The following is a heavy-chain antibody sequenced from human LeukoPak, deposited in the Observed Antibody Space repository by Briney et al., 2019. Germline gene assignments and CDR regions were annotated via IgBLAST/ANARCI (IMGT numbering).Heavy chain of an antibody. CDR1: GFTFSSYS. D-gene: IGHD6-19*01. V-gene: IGHV3-21*01. J-gene: IGHJ4*02. CDR2: ISSSSSYI. CDR3: ARDRYSSGWYGGPDY. Sequence: GGSLRLSCAASGFTFSSYSMNWVRQAPGKGLEWVSSISSSSSYIYYADSVKGRFTISRDNAKNSLYLQMNSLRAEDTAVYYCARDRYSSGWYGGPDYWGQGTLVTVSS.